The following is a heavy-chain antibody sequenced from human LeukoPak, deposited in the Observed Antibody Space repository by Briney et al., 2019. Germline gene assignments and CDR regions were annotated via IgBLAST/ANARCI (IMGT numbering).Heavy chain of an antibody. CDR1: GGTFSSYA. D-gene: IGHD5-18*01. J-gene: IGHJ4*02. V-gene: IGHV1-69*05. CDR3: ARDPHPSYGQYLVDY. Sequence: SVKVSCKASGGTFSSYAISWVRQAPGQGLEWMGRIIPIFGTANYAQKFQGRVTITTDESTSTAYMELSSLRSEDTAVYYCARDPHPSYGQYLVDYWGREPWSPSPQ. CDR2: IIPIFGTA.